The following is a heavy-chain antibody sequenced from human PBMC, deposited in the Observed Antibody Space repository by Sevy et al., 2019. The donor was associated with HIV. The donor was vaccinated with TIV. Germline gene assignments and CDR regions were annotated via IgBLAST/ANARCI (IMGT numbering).Heavy chain of an antibody. CDR1: GGSFSGYY. CDR3: ARFYGDYADY. V-gene: IGHV4-34*01. D-gene: IGHD4-17*01. Sequence: SETLSLTCAVYGGSFSGYYWSWIRQPPGKGLEWIGEINHSGSTNYYPSLKSRVTISVDTSKNQFSLKLSSVTAADTAVYYCARFYGDYADYWGQGTLVTVSS. J-gene: IGHJ4*02. CDR2: INHSGST.